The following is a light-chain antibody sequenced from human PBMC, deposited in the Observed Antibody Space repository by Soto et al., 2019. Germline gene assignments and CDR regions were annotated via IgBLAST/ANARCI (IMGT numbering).Light chain of an antibody. V-gene: IGKV3-15*01. CDR2: GAS. Sequence: IVMTQSPATLSVSPGQRATISCRASQTVSSNLAWYQQKPGQAPRILIYGASTRATGVPARFSVSGSATQFTLTISRLKYEDFGFYYCQQYKQWTVAFCGGTKVDIK. CDR3: QQYKQWTVA. CDR1: QTVSSN. J-gene: IGKJ4*01.